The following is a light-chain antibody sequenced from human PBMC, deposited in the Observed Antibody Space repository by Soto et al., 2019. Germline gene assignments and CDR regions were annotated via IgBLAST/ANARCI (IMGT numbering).Light chain of an antibody. CDR2: EGT. CDR1: SSDVGSYTL. V-gene: IGLV2-23*03. J-gene: IGLJ3*02. CDR3: CSYAGSHTFTWI. Sequence: QSVLTQPASVSGSPGQSITISCTGTSSDVGSYTLVSWYQQNPGKAPKLIIYEGTKRPSGVSNRFSGSKSGNTASLTISGLQAEDEADYYCCSYAGSHTFTWIFGGGTKLTVL.